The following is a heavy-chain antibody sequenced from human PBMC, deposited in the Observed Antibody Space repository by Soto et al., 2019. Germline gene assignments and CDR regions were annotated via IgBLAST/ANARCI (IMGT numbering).Heavy chain of an antibody. D-gene: IGHD2-15*01. CDR3: VRTSLVVGAATRDDY. CDR2: INSDGSST. V-gene: IGHV3-74*01. J-gene: IGHJ4*02. Sequence: EVQLVESGGGLFQPGESLRLSCAASGFTFSSYWMHWFRKAPGKGLLWVSRINSDGSSTSYAGSVKGRFTISSDNAKNTLYLQRNSLRAEDTAVYYCVRTSLVVGAATRDDYWGQGTLVTVSS. CDR1: GFTFSSYW.